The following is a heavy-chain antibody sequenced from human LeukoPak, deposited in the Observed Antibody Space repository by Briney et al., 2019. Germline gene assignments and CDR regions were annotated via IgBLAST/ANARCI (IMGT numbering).Heavy chain of an antibody. CDR2: STHGGST. V-gene: IGHV4-34*01. CDR3: ARGRTGAAALDF. CDR1: GASISKYS. Sequence: PSETLSLTCTVSGASISKYSWTWIRQPPGKGLEWIGESTHGGSTNYNPSLKSRVTISVDTSKNQFSLKLTSVTAADTAVYHCARGRTGAAALDFWGPGALVTVSS. D-gene: IGHD2-2*01. J-gene: IGHJ4*02.